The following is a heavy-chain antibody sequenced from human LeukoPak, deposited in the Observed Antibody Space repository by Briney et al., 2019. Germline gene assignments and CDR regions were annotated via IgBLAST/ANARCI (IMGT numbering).Heavy chain of an antibody. CDR3: AREGEIYGDYDY. CDR1: GYTFTSYG. D-gene: IGHD4-17*01. Sequence: GASVKVSCKASGYTFTSYGISWVRQAPGQGLEWMGWISAYNGNTNYAQKLQGRVTMTTDTSTSTAYMDLSRLKSDDTAIYYCAREGEIYGDYDYWGQGTLVTVSS. V-gene: IGHV1-18*01. CDR2: ISAYNGNT. J-gene: IGHJ4*02.